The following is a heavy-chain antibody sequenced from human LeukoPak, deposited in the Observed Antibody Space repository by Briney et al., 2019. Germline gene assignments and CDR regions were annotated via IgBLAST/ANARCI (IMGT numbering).Heavy chain of an antibody. D-gene: IGHD5-24*01. Sequence: PSETLSLTCAVYGGSFSGYYWSWIRQPPGKGLEWIGEINHSGSTNYNPSLKSRVTISVDTPKNQFSLKLSSVTAADTAVYYCAESLRWLHGGAFDIWGQGTMVTVSS. V-gene: IGHV4-34*01. CDR1: GGSFSGYY. CDR2: INHSGST. CDR3: AESLRWLHGGAFDI. J-gene: IGHJ3*02.